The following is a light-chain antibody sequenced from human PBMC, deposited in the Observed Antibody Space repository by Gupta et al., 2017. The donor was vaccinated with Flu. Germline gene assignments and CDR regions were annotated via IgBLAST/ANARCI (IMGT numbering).Light chain of an antibody. J-gene: IGLJ3*02. CDR1: SGSVSTSYY. V-gene: IGLV8-61*01. CDR3: VLYMGSGML. Sequence: SSGSVSTSYYPSCYQQTPGQAPRTLIYSTHSRSSGVPDRFSGSILGNKAALTITVAQADDESHYHCVLYMGSGMLFGGGTKLTVL. CDR2: STH.